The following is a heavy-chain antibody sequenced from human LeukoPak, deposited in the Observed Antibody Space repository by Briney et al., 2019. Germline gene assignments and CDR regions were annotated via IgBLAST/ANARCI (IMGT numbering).Heavy chain of an antibody. CDR2: INPDTGSI. CDR1: GYTFTGYY. D-gene: IGHD1-1*01. J-gene: IGHJ3*02. CDR3: ARVERPDAFEI. V-gene: IGHV1-2*02. Sequence: ASVKVSCKASGYTFTGYYMHWVRQAPGQGLEWMGWINPDTGSIKYAQKFQGRVTMTRDTSISTAYMDLSRLRSDDTAVYYCARVERPDAFEIWGRGTLVTVSS.